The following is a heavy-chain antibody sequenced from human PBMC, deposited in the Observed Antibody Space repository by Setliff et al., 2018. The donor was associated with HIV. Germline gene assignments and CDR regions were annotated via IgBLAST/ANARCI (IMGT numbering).Heavy chain of an antibody. J-gene: IGHJ4*02. CDR3: AKGYTYFDY. Sequence: PGESLKISCAASGFTFSSYAMSWVRQAPGKGLEWVSAISGSGGSTYYADSVKGRFTISRDKSKNTLYLQVNSLRAADTAVYYCAKGYTYFDYWGQGTPVTVSS. CDR1: GFTFSSYA. D-gene: IGHD1-1*01. CDR2: ISGSGGST. V-gene: IGHV3-23*01.